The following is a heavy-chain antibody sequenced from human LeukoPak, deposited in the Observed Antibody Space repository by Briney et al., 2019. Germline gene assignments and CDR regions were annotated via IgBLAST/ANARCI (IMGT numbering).Heavy chain of an antibody. CDR2: IYSGGGT. CDR3: ASDMSYSGYYIDY. CDR1: GFTVSSNY. Sequence: GGSLRLSCAASGFTVSSNYMSWVRQAPGKGLEWVSVIYSGGGTYYADSVKGRFTISRDNSKNTLYLQMNSLRAEDTAVYYCASDMSYSGYYIDYWGQGTLVTVSS. D-gene: IGHD3-3*01. J-gene: IGHJ4*02. V-gene: IGHV3-53*05.